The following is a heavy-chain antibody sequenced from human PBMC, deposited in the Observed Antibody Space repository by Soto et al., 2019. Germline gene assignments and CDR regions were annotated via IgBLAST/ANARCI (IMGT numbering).Heavy chain of an antibody. CDR3: ARDFRCDSSGPFDY. CDR2: HSSSSTTI. Sequence: ELQLVESGGGLVQPGGSLRLSCAASGFTFSSYSMNWVRQAPGKGLEWVSYHSSSSTTIYYADSVKGRFTISRDNAKNSLYLQMNSLRDEDTAVYYCARDFRCDSSGPFDYWGQGTLVTVSS. V-gene: IGHV3-48*02. CDR1: GFTFSSYS. D-gene: IGHD3-22*01. J-gene: IGHJ4*02.